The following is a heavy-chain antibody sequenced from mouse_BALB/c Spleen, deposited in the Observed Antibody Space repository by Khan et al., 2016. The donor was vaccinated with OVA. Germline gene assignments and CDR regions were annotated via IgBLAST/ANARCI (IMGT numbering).Heavy chain of an antibody. J-gene: IGHJ4*01. CDR3: ARPYYYGSRYDTMDA. D-gene: IGHD1-1*01. CDR1: GYTFTSYW. Sequence: QVQLQQSGAELVRPGTSVKMSCKAAGYTFTSYWIGWVKQRPGHGLEWIGDIYPGSGNTNYNEKFRGKATLTADTSSNTAYMQLSSLTSEDSAIXYCARPYYYGSRYDTMDAWGQGTSVTVSS. V-gene: IGHV1-63*02. CDR2: IYPGSGNT.